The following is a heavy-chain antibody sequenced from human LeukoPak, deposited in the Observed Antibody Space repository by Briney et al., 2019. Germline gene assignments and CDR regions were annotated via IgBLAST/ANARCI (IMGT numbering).Heavy chain of an antibody. CDR1: GGSFSGYY. J-gene: IGHJ3*02. CDR3: ARDFHDFWSGYYANDAFDI. V-gene: IGHV4-34*01. D-gene: IGHD3-3*01. CDR2: INHSGST. Sequence: SETLSLTCAVYGGSFSGYYWSWIRQPPGKGLEWIGEINHSGSTNYNPSLKSRVTISVDTSKNQFSLKLSSVTAADTAVYYCARDFHDFWSGYYANDAFDIWGQGTMVTVSS.